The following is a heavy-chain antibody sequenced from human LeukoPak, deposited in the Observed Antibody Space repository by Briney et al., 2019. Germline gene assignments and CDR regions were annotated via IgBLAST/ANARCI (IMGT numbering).Heavy chain of an antibody. D-gene: IGHD5-18*01. Sequence: GGSLRLSCAASGFTFSSYAMSWVRQAPGKGLEWVSAISGSGGSTYYADSVKGRFTISRDNSKNTLYLQMNSLRAEDTAVYYCAKDRGYSYGTRDDAFDIWGQGTMVTVSS. CDR1: GFTFSSYA. CDR2: ISGSGGST. V-gene: IGHV3-23*01. CDR3: AKDRGYSYGTRDDAFDI. J-gene: IGHJ3*02.